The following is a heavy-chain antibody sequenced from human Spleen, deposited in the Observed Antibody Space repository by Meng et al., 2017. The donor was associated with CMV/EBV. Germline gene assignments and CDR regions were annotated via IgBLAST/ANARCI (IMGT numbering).Heavy chain of an antibody. CDR3: ATSIVSERSTIFGVVRMRNWYFDL. J-gene: IGHJ2*01. V-gene: IGHV1-24*01. CDR2: FDPEDGET. CDR1: GYTLTELS. D-gene: IGHD3-3*01. Sequence: ASVKVSCKVSGYTLTELSMHWVRQAPGKGLEWMGGFDPEDGETIYAQKFQGRVTMTEDTSTDTAYMELSSLRSEDTAVYYCATSIVSERSTIFGVVRMRNWYFDLWGRGTLVTVSS.